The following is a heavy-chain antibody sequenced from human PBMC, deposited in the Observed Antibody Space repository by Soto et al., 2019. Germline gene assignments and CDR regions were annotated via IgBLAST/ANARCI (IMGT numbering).Heavy chain of an antibody. CDR2: IKQDGSEK. D-gene: IGHD2-2*01. CDR1: GFTFSSYW. Sequence: EVQLVESGGGLVQPGGSLRLSCAASGFTFSSYWMSWVRQAPGKGLEWVANIKQDGSEKYYVDSVKGGFTISRDNAKNSLYLEMNSLRAEGTAVYYCARDPNIVLVPAAIYYYYGMDVWGQGTTVTVSS. CDR3: ARDPNIVLVPAAIYYYYGMDV. J-gene: IGHJ6*02. V-gene: IGHV3-7*01.